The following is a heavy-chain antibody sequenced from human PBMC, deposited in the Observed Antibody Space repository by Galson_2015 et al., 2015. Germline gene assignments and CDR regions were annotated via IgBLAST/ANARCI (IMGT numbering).Heavy chain of an antibody. Sequence: SLRLSCAASGFTFSSYSMNWVRQAPGNGLEWVSYISSSSSTIYYADSVKGRFTISRDNAKNSLYLQMNSLRDEDTAVYYCAREGWPYYYDSSGYYWFDYWGQGTLVTVSS. V-gene: IGHV3-48*02. J-gene: IGHJ4*02. CDR3: AREGWPYYYDSSGYYWFDY. CDR2: ISSSSSTI. CDR1: GFTFSSYS. D-gene: IGHD3-22*01.